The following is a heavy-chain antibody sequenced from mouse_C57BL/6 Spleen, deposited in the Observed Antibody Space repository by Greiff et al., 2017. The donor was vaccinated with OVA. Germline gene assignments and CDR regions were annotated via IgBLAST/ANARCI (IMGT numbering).Heavy chain of an antibody. Sequence: QVQLQQSGAELVRPGASVTLSCKASGYTFTDYEMHWVKQTPVHGLEWIGAIDPETGGTAYNQKFKGKAILTADKSSSTAYMELRSLTSEDSAVDYFTRKGDYDGKFAYRGQGPLVTVPA. CDR3: TRKGDYDGKFAY. D-gene: IGHD2-4*01. V-gene: IGHV1-15*01. CDR1: GYTFTDYE. J-gene: IGHJ3*01. CDR2: IDPETGGT.